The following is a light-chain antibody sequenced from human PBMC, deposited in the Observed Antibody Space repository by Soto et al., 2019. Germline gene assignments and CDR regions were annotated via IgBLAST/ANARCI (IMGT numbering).Light chain of an antibody. CDR1: QGISSA. J-gene: IGKJ4*01. CDR2: DAS. CDR3: QQFHSYALT. V-gene: IGKV1-13*02. Sequence: AIQLTQSPSSLPASVGDRVIISCRASQGISSALAWYQQKPGRAPRLLIYDASSLQSGVPSRFSGSGSGTDFTLTISSPQPEDFATYYCQQFHSYALTFGGGTKVEIK.